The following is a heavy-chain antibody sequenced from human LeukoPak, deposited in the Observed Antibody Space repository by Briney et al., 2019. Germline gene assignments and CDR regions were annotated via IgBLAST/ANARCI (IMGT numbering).Heavy chain of an antibody. Sequence: GGSLGLSCAASGFTFSGSAMHWVRQASGKGLEWVGRIRSKANSYATAYAASVKGRFTISRDDSKNTAYLQMNSLKTEDTAVYYCTRNSLMPDAFDIWGQGTMVTVSS. D-gene: IGHD1-14*01. CDR3: TRNSLMPDAFDI. V-gene: IGHV3-73*01. CDR1: GFTFSGSA. J-gene: IGHJ3*02. CDR2: IRSKANSYAT.